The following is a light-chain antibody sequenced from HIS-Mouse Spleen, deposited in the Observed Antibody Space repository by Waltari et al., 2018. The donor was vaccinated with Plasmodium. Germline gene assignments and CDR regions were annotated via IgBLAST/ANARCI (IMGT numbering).Light chain of an antibody. J-gene: IGKJ3*01. CDR2: GAS. CDR3: QQYNNWSFT. Sequence: EIVMTQSPATLSVSPGERATLSCRASQSVSSNLAWYQQKPGQPPRLRIYGASTRATGIPARFSGSGSGTEFTLTISSLQSEDFAVYYCQQYNNWSFTFGPGTKVDIK. V-gene: IGKV3-15*01. CDR1: QSVSSN.